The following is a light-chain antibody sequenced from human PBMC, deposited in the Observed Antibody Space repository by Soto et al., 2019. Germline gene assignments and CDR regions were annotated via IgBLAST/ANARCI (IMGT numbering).Light chain of an antibody. Sequence: DIQLTQSPSFLSASVGDRVTITCRASEDISTYLTWYHQKPGKIPKLLISAASTLQSGVPSRFSGSGSGTDFTLTISRLEPEDFAVYYCQQYGSSPGTFGQGTKLEIK. CDR2: AAS. CDR3: QQYGSSPGT. V-gene: IGKV1-9*01. CDR1: EDISTY. J-gene: IGKJ2*02.